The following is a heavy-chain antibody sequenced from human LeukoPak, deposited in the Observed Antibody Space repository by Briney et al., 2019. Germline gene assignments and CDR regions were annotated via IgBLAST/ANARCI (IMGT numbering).Heavy chain of an antibody. CDR2: ISGSGGST. CDR1: GFTFSSYA. J-gene: IGHJ4*02. D-gene: IGHD3-22*01. CDR3: AKDLRSYYDSSGYYQTLYFDY. Sequence: PGGSLRLSCAASGFTFSSYAMSWVRQAPGKGLEWVSAISGSGGSTYYADSVKGRFTISRDNSKNTLYLQMNSLRAEDTAVYYCAKDLRSYYDSSGYYQTLYFDYWGQGTLVTVSS. V-gene: IGHV3-23*01.